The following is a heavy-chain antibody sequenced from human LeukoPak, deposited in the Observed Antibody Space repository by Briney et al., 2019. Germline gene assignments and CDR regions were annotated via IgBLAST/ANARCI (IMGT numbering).Heavy chain of an antibody. CDR3: ARARGLGYGDYVRWFDP. V-gene: IGHV3-74*01. J-gene: IGHJ5*02. D-gene: IGHD4-17*01. Sequence: GGSLRLSCAASGFTFSSYWMHWARQAPGKGLVWVSRINSDGSSTIYADSVKGRFTISRDNAKNTLYLQMNSLRAEDTAVYYCARARGLGYGDYVRWFDPWGQGTLVTVSS. CDR2: INSDGSST. CDR1: GFTFSSYW.